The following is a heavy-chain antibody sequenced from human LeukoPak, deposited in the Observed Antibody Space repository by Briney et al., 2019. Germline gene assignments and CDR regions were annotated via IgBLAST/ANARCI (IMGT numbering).Heavy chain of an antibody. V-gene: IGHV4-39*06. CDR3: ARGGKYYYDSSGPEDWFDP. CDR1: GGSISSSSYY. D-gene: IGHD3-22*01. J-gene: IGHJ5*02. Sequence: SVTLSLTCTVSGGSISSSSYYWGWIRQPPGKGLEWIGSIYYSGSTYYNPSLKSRVTISVDTSKNQFPLKLSSVTAADTAVYYCARGGKYYYDSSGPEDWFDPWGQGTLVTVSS. CDR2: IYYSGST.